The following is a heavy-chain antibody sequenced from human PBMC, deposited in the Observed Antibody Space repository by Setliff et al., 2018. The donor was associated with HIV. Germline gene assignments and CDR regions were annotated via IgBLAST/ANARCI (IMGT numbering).Heavy chain of an antibody. V-gene: IGHV3-11*01. CDR2: ISSTGSAR. D-gene: IGHD1-1*01. CDR3: VATGTLFYLYRDI. CDR1: GFTPSDYY. Sequence: GGSLRLSCEGSGFTPSDYYMNWIRQAPGKGLEWISYISSTGSARHYAYSVQGRFSISRDNAKKSLYLQTNNLRAEDIAVYYFVATGTLFYLYRDIWGRGTTVTVSS. J-gene: IGHJ6*03.